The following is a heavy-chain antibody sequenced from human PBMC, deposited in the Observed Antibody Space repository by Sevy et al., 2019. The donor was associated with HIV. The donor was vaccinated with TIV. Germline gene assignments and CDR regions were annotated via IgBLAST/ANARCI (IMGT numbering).Heavy chain of an antibody. CDR2: MNPNSGNT. D-gene: IGHD3-22*01. Sequence: ASMKVSCKASGYTFTNYDINCVRQATGQGLEWMGWMNPNSGNTGYAQKFQGRVTMTRNTSISTAYMELSSLRSEDTAMYYCARGGASGYSNRFDYWGQGTLVTVSS. J-gene: IGHJ4*02. CDR1: GYTFTNYD. CDR3: ARGGASGYSNRFDY. V-gene: IGHV1-8*01.